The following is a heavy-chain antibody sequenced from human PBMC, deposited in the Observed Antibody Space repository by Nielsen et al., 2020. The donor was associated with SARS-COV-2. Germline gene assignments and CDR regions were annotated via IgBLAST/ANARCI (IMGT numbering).Heavy chain of an antibody. D-gene: IGHD5-18*01. Sequence: SGPTLVKPTQTLTLTCTFSGFSLSTSGMCVSWIRQPPGKALEWLARIDWDDDEYYSTSLKTRLTISKDTSKNQVVLTMSNMDPVDTATYYCARTTSFSHVDAAMVTGHNWFDPWGQGTLVTVSS. CDR3: ARTTSFSHVDAAMVTGHNWFDP. CDR2: IDWDDDE. CDR1: GFSLSTSGMC. J-gene: IGHJ5*02. V-gene: IGHV2-70*11.